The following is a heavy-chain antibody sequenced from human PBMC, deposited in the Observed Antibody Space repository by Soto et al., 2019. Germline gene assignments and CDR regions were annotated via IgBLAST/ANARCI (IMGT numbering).Heavy chain of an antibody. CDR3: ARSRYTGTYSASFLDS. Sequence: PGGSLRLSCAASGFTVSSSYLTWVRQAPGEGLEWVAILYTSTDTVYADSVKGRFTISRDSSKNTLYLQMHSLRAEDTAMYFCARSRYTGTYSASFLDSSGQGSLVTVSS. V-gene: IGHV3-53*01. CDR2: LYTSTDT. J-gene: IGHJ4*02. CDR1: GFTVSSSY. D-gene: IGHD1-26*01.